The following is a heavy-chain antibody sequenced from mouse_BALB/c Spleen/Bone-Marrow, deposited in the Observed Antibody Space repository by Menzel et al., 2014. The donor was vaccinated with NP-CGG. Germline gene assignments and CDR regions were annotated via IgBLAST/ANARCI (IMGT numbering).Heavy chain of an antibody. V-gene: IGHV1S81*02. CDR2: INPSNGRT. CDR1: GYTFTSYW. CDR3: ARKGADYEDY. Sequence: QVQLKQSGAELVKPGASVKLSCKASGYTFTSYWMHWVKQRPGQGLEWIGEINPSNGRTNYNEKFKTKATLTVDKSSNTAYMQLSRLTSEDSAVYYCARKGADYEDYWGQGTTFTVSS. J-gene: IGHJ2*01. D-gene: IGHD2-4*01.